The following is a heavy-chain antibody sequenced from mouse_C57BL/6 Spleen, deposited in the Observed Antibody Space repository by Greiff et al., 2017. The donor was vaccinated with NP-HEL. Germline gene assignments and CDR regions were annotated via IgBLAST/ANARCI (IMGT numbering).Heavy chain of an antibody. Sequence: VQLKESGPGLVQPSQSLSLTCSVTGYSITSGSYWNWIRQSPGNKLEWMGYISYDGSNNYNPSLTNRISITRDTSKNHFFLKLNSVTNADTATYYCASNYDYDSPYAGWGQVTLVTVSA. CDR2: ISYDGSN. CDR1: GYSITSGSY. V-gene: IGHV3-6*01. CDR3: ASNYDYDSPYAG. D-gene: IGHD2-4*01. J-gene: IGHJ3*01.